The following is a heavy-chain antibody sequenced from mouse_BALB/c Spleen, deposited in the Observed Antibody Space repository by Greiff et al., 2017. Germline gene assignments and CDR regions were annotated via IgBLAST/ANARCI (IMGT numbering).Heavy chain of an antibody. D-gene: IGHD2-14*01. J-gene: IGHJ4*01. CDR2: IRNKANGYTT. CDR1: GFTFTDYY. V-gene: IGHV7-3*02. CDR3: ARARPRYAYAMDY. Sequence: EVKLVESGGGLVQPGGSLRLSCATSGFTFTDYYMSWVRQPPGKALEWLGFIRNKANGYTTEYSASVKGRFTISRDNSQSILYLQMNTLRAEDSATYYCARARPRYAYAMDYWGQGTSVTVSS.